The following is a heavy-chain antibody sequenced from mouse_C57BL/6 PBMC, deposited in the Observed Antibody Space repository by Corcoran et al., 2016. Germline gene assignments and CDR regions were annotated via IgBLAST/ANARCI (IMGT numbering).Heavy chain of an antibody. Sequence: EVQLVESGGGLVKPGGSLRLSCAASGFTFSNAWMSWVRQAPGKGLEWVGRIKNKNDGGTIDYAAPVKGRFTISRDNSKNTLYLQMDSLSSEDTAVYYCAYGDYGDFWGQGTLVTVSS. CDR1: GFTFSNAW. V-gene: IGHV7-3*02. D-gene: IGHD2-13*01. CDR2: IKNKNDGGTI. J-gene: IGHJ4*01. CDR3: AYGDYGDF.